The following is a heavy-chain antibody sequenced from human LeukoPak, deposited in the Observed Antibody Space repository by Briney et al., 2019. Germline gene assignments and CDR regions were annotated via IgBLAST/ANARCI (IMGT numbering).Heavy chain of an antibody. D-gene: IGHD2-21*02. Sequence: GGSLRLSCAASGFTFSSNYMSWVRQAPGKGLEWVSVIYSGGSTYYSDSVKGRFTISRDNSKNTLYLQMNSLRAEDTAVYYCARAVVTALIYYYGMDVWGEGTTVTVSS. CDR2: IYSGGST. CDR3: ARAVVTALIYYYGMDV. CDR1: GFTFSSNY. V-gene: IGHV3-53*01. J-gene: IGHJ6*04.